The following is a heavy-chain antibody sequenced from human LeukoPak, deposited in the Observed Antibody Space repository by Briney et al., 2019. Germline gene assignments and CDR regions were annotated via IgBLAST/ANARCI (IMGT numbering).Heavy chain of an antibody. CDR1: GFTFGSYW. V-gene: IGHV3-7*01. CDR2: IKEDGSEK. D-gene: IGHD1-26*01. CDR3: ARAQVGYNWFDP. J-gene: IGHJ5*02. Sequence: GGSMRLSCAASGFTFGSYWMSWVRQASGRGLEWVANIKEDGSEKYYVDSVRGRFTISRDNAKNSLYLQMDSLRAEDTAVYYCARAQVGYNWFDPWGQGTLVTVSS.